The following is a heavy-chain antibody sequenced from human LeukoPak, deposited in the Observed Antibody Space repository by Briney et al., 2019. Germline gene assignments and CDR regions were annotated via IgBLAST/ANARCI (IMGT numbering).Heavy chain of an antibody. J-gene: IGHJ4*02. CDR2: ISGSGSST. CDR3: ANYYYDTSGYKN. CDR1: GFTFSTYA. D-gene: IGHD3-22*01. Sequence: PGGSLRLSCAASGFTFSTYAMSWVRQAPGKGLEWVSGISGSGSSTFDADSVKGRFTISRDNSKNTLYLQMNSLRAEDTAVYYCANYYYDTSGYKNWGQGTLVTVSS. V-gene: IGHV3-23*01.